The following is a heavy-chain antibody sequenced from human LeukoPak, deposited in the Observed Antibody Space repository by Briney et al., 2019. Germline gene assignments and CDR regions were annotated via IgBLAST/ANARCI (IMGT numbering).Heavy chain of an antibody. Sequence: PGGSLRLSCAASGFTFSIYAMSWVRQAPGKGLEWVSAIGGSGVDTYYADSVKGRFTISRDNSKNSLYLQMNSLRAEDTAVYYCARHLIWFGELLSWGQGTLVTVSS. CDR2: IGGSGVDT. CDR3: ARHLIWFGELLS. CDR1: GFTFSIYA. J-gene: IGHJ5*02. D-gene: IGHD3-10*01. V-gene: IGHV3-23*01.